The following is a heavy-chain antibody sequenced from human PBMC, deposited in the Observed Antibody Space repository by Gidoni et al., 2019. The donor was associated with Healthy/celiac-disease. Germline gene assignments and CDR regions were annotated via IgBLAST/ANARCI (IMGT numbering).Heavy chain of an antibody. CDR3: ARHSGSMVRGVIGAFDI. CDR1: GGSISSSRYY. J-gene: IGHJ3*02. CDR2: IYYSGST. V-gene: IGHV4-39*01. D-gene: IGHD3-10*01. Sequence: QLQLQESGPGLVKPSETLSLTCTVSGGSISSSRYYWGWIRQPPGKGLEWIGSIYYSGSTYYNPSLKSRVTISVDTSKNQFSLKLSSVTAADTAVYYCARHSGSMVRGVIGAFDIWGQGTMVTVSS.